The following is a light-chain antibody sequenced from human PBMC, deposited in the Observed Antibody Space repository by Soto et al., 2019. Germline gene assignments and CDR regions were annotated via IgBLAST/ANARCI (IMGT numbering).Light chain of an antibody. V-gene: IGKV3-20*01. Sequence: EIVLTQSPGTLSLSPGERATLSCRASQSVSSSYFAWYQQKPGQAPRLLIYGASSRATGIPDRFSGRGSGTHFTLTISRLEPEDFAVYYCQQYGSSSWTFGQVTKVEIK. J-gene: IGKJ1*01. CDR2: GAS. CDR3: QQYGSSSWT. CDR1: QSVSSSY.